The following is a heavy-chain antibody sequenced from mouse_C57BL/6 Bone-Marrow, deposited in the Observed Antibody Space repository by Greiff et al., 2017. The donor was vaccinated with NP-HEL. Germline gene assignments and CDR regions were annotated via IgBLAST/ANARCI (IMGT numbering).Heavy chain of an antibody. CDR2: IYPGSGST. D-gene: IGHD1-1*01. CDR1: GYTFTSYW. CDR3: ARSGDTTVVPTGTFAY. J-gene: IGHJ3*01. V-gene: IGHV1-55*01. Sequence: QVQLQQPGAELVKPGASVKMSCKASGYTFTSYWITWVKQRPGQGLEWIGDIYPGSGSTNYNEKFKSKATLTVDTSSSTAYMQLSSLTSEDSAVYYCARSGDTTVVPTGTFAYWGQGTLVTVSA.